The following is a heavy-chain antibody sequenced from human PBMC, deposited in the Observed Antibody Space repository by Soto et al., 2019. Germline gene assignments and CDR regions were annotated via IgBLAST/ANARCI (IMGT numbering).Heavy chain of an antibody. CDR3: ARAPRQQWIVLGGMDV. V-gene: IGHV1-18*01. CDR1: GYTFTSYG. CDR2: ISAYNGNT. J-gene: IGHJ6*02. D-gene: IGHD6-19*01. Sequence: GASVKVSCKASGYTFTSYGISWVRQAPGQGLEWMGWISAYNGNTNYAQKLQGRVTMTTDTSTSTAYMELRSLRSDDTAVYYCARAPRQQWIVLGGMDVWGQGTTVTFSS.